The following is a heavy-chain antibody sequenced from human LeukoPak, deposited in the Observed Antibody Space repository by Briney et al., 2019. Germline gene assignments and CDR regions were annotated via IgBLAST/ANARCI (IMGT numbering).Heavy chain of an antibody. CDR1: GFIFSDYV. CDR2: ITASGDRT. Sequence: GGSLRLSCTASGFIFSDYVMIWVRQAPGKGLEWVSGITASGDRTYYADSVKGRFTISRDNAKNSLYLQMNSLRAEDTAVYYCAKVQGYDILTGPHDYWGQGTLVTVSS. V-gene: IGHV3-23*01. CDR3: AKVQGYDILTGPHDY. J-gene: IGHJ4*02. D-gene: IGHD3-9*01.